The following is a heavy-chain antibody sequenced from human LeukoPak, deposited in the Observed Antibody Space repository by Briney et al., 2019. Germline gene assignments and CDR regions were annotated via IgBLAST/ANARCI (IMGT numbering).Heavy chain of an antibody. CDR2: INPSGGST. V-gene: IGHV1-46*01. Sequence: ASVKVSCKASGGTFSSYAISWVRQAPGQGLEWMGIINPSGGSTSYAQKFQGRVTMTRDMSTSTVYMELSSLRSEDTAVYYCARVGGSVVVPSSYWFDPWGQGTLVTVSS. J-gene: IGHJ5*02. D-gene: IGHD2-2*01. CDR1: GGTFSSYA. CDR3: ARVGGSVVVPSSYWFDP.